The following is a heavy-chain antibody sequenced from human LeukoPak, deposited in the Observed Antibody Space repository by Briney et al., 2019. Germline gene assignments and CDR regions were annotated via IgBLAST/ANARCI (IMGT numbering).Heavy chain of an antibody. Sequence: ASVKVSCKASGYTFINFAINWGRQAPGQRPEWMGWINAYNGNTKYSQKFQDRVTITRDTSASTAYMELTNLTSEDTAVYYCARGPRAAADDYWGQGSLVTVSS. V-gene: IGHV1-3*01. D-gene: IGHD6-13*01. CDR1: GYTFINFA. CDR2: INAYNGNT. J-gene: IGHJ4*02. CDR3: ARGPRAAADDY.